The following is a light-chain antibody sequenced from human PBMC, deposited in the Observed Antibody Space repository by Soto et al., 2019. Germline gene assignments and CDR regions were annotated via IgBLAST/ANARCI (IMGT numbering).Light chain of an antibody. J-gene: IGKJ1*01. CDR3: QKHNIVPWT. V-gene: IGKV1-27*01. CDR1: QDIRKF. Sequence: DIQMTQSPSSLSASVGDRVTITCRASQDIRKFLAWYQQKPGKVPKLLIYGASTLQSGVPSRFSGCGSGTDFTLTISSLQPEDVATYYCQKHNIVPWTFGQGTKVDIK. CDR2: GAS.